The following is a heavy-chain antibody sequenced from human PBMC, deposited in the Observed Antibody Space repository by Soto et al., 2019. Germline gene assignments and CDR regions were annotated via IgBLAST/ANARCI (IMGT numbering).Heavy chain of an antibody. CDR2: ISAYNGNT. CDR3: ARDMDIVVVVAATPSSGYFDY. D-gene: IGHD2-15*01. J-gene: IGHJ4*02. CDR1: GYTFTSYG. V-gene: IGHV1-18*01. Sequence: QVQLVQSGAEVKKPGASVKVSCKASGYTFTSYGISWVRQAPGQGLEWMGWISAYNGNTNYAQKLQGRVTMTTETSTSTAYMELRSLRSDDTAVYYCARDMDIVVVVAATPSSGYFDYWGQGTLVTVSS.